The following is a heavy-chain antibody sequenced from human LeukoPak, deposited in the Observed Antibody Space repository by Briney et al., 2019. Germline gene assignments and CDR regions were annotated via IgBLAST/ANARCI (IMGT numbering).Heavy chain of an antibody. D-gene: IGHD3-10*01. Sequence: PSETLSLTCAVYGGSFSGYYWSWIRQPPGKGLEWIGEINHSGSTNYNPSLKSRVTISVDTSKNQFSLKLSSVTAADTAVYYCASHYYGSGSLNWGQGTLVTVSS. CDR2: INHSGST. CDR3: ASHYYGSGSLN. CDR1: GGSFSGYY. V-gene: IGHV4-34*01. J-gene: IGHJ4*02.